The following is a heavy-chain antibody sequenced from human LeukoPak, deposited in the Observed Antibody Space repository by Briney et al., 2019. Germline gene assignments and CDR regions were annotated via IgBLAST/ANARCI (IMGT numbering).Heavy chain of an antibody. J-gene: IGHJ4*02. CDR2: IIPIFGTA. CDR3: ARHPGESAGDYPSQFDY. V-gene: IGHV1-69*13. Sequence: SVKVSCKASGGTFSSYAISWVRQAPGQGLEWMGGIIPIFGTANYAQKFQGRVTITADESTSTAYMELSSLRSEDTAVYYCARHPGESAGDYPSQFDYWGQGTLVTVSS. D-gene: IGHD4-17*01. CDR1: GGTFSSYA.